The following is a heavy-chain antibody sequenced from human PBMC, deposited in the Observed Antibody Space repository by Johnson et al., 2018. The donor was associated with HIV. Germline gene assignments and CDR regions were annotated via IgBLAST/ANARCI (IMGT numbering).Heavy chain of an antibody. CDR3: ARALKRIAAADDAFDI. Sequence: VQLVESGGGVVRPGGSLRLSCAASGFTFDDYGMTWVRQVAGKGLEWVSGINWNGASRGYADSVKGRFTISRDNAKNSLYLQMNSLRAEDTAVYYCARALKRIAAADDAFDIWGQGTMVTVSS. CDR1: GFTFDDYG. J-gene: IGHJ3*02. V-gene: IGHV3-20*04. D-gene: IGHD6-13*01. CDR2: INWNGASR.